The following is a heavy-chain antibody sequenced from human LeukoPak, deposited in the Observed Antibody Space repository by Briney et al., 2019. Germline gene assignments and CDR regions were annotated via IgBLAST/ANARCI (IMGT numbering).Heavy chain of an antibody. CDR2: IYHSGST. D-gene: IGHD2-15*01. CDR1: GYSISSGYY. Sequence: PSETLSLTCAVSGYSISSGYYWGWIRRPPGKGLEWIGSIYHSGSTYYNPSLKSRVTISVDTSKNQFSLKLSSVTAADTAVYYCANRVCSGGSCYPGYFDYWGQGTLVTVSS. J-gene: IGHJ4*02. V-gene: IGHV4-38-2*01. CDR3: ANRVCSGGSCYPGYFDY.